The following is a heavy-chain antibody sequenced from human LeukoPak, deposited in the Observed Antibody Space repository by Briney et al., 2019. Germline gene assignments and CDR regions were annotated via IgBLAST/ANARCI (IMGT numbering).Heavy chain of an antibody. D-gene: IGHD4-11*01. CDR1: GFIFSNYA. CDR2: ISGGGGGT. CDR3: AKSVEHSNYRKFHD. Sequence: PGGSLRLSCAASGFIFSNYAMSWVRQAPGKGPEWVSGISGGGGGTYYADSVKGRFTISRANSKNTLYLQMKSLRVDDTAVHYCAKSVEHSNYRKFHDWGQGTLVTVSS. J-gene: IGHJ4*02. V-gene: IGHV3-23*01.